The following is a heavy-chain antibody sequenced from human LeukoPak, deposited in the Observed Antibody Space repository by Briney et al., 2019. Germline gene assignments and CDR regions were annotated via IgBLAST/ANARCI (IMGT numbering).Heavy chain of an antibody. V-gene: IGHV3-23*01. CDR1: GFTFSSYA. D-gene: IGHD3-10*01. Sequence: GGSLRLSCAASGFTFSSYAMSWVRQAPGKGLEWVSAISGSGGSTYYADSVKGRFTISRGNSKNTLYLQMNSLRAEDTAVYYCAKGGRVLLYFDYWGQGTLVTVSS. CDR3: AKGGRVLLYFDY. J-gene: IGHJ4*02. CDR2: ISGSGGST.